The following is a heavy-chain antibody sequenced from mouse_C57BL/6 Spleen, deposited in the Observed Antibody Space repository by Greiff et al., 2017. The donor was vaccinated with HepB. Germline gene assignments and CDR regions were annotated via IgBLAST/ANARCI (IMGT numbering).Heavy chain of an antibody. D-gene: IGHD2-4*01. V-gene: IGHV2-5*01. Sequence: QVQLKESGPGLVQPSQSLSITCTVSGFSLTSYGVHWVRQSPGKGLEWLGVIWRGGSTDYNAAFMSRLSITKDNSKSQVFFKMNSLQADDTAIYYCAKCPYDYDGGYAMDYWGQGTSVTVSS. CDR1: GFSLTSYG. CDR2: IWRGGST. CDR3: AKCPYDYDGGYAMDY. J-gene: IGHJ4*01.